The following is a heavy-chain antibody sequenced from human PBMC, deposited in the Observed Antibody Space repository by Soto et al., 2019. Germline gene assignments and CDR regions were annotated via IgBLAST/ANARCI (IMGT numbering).Heavy chain of an antibody. Sequence: GGSLRLSCAASGFTFSSYGMHWVRQAPGKGLEWVAVIWYDGSNKYYADSVKGRFTISRDNSKNTLYLQMNSLRAEDTAVYYCASLGYSYGYSNFFDYWGQGTLVTVSS. CDR2: IWYDGSNK. CDR3: ASLGYSYGYSNFFDY. D-gene: IGHD5-18*01. V-gene: IGHV3-33*01. J-gene: IGHJ4*02. CDR1: GFTFSSYG.